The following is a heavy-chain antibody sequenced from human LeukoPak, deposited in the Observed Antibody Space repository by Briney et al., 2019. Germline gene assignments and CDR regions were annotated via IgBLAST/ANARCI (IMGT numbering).Heavy chain of an antibody. CDR3: ARCQGIAGAGAWTYYFGS. CDR1: GFTFSSYE. Sequence: GGSLRLSCGASGFTFSSYEMNWVRQAPGKGLEWVSHISTSGSSKYHADSVKGRFTISRDNAKNSLYLQMNSLRAEDTAVYYCARCQGIAGAGAWTYYFGSWGPGTLVTV. J-gene: IGHJ4*02. CDR2: ISTSGSSK. D-gene: IGHD6-13*01. V-gene: IGHV3-48*03.